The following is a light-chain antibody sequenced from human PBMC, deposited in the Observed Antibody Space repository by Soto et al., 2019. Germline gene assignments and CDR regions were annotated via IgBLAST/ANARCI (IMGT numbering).Light chain of an antibody. Sequence: QSVLTQPASVSGSPGQSITISCTGTSSDVGGYNYVSWYQRHPGKAPKLMIYDVSNRPSGVSNRFSGSKSGNTASLTISGLQAEDEADYYCSSYTSSITFYVFGTGTKSPS. J-gene: IGLJ1*01. CDR1: SSDVGGYNY. V-gene: IGLV2-14*03. CDR2: DVS. CDR3: SSYTSSITFYV.